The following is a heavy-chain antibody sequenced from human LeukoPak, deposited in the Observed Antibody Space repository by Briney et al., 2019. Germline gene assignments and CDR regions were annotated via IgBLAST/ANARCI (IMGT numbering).Heavy chain of an antibody. D-gene: IGHD4-17*01. V-gene: IGHV3-53*01. CDR2: IYSGGST. CDR3: AKLDGPTVTSFDY. Sequence: GGSLRLSCAASGFTVSSNFMGWVRQAPGKGLEWVSAIYSGGSTYYADSVKGRFTISRDNSKNTLYLQMKSLAAEDTAVYYCAKLDGPTVTSFDYWGQGTLVTVSS. J-gene: IGHJ4*02. CDR1: GFTVSSNF.